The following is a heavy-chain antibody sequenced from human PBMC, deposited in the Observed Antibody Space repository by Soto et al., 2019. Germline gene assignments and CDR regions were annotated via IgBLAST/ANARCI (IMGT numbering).Heavy chain of an antibody. CDR3: ARVQKARGYNVCYFDY. V-gene: IGHV4-39*01. CDR2: IYYSGST. Sequence: PSETLSLTCAVSGGSISSSNWWGWIRQPPGKGLEWIGSIYYSGSTYYNPSLKSRVTISVDTSKNQFSLKLSSVTAADTAVYYCARVQKARGYNVCYFDYWGQGTLVTVSS. D-gene: IGHD5-12*01. CDR1: GGSISSSNW. J-gene: IGHJ4*02.